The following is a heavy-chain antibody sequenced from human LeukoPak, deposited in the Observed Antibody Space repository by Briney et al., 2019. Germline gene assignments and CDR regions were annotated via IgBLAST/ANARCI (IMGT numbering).Heavy chain of an antibody. Sequence: GGSLRLSCAASGFTFSSYGMHWVRQAPGKGLEWVAVISYDGSNKYYADSVKGRFTISRDNAKNSLYLQMNSLRAEDTAVYYCARTQYGDFDYWGQGTLVTVSS. D-gene: IGHD4-17*01. CDR1: GFTFSSYG. J-gene: IGHJ4*02. V-gene: IGHV3-30*03. CDR3: ARTQYGDFDY. CDR2: ISYDGSNK.